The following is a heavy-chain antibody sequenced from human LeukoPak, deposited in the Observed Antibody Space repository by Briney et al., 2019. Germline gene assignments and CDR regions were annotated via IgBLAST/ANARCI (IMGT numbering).Heavy chain of an antibody. CDR3: AKAFSCSGSYYTDY. V-gene: IGHV3-23*01. Sequence: GGSLRLSCAASGFTFSSYAMSWVRQAPGKGLEWVSSISGSGSTYYADSVKGRFTISRDNSKNTLYLQMNTLRAEDTAAYYCAKAFSCSGSYYTDYWGQGTLGTVS. CDR1: GFTFSSYA. CDR2: ISGSGST. J-gene: IGHJ4*02. D-gene: IGHD1-26*01.